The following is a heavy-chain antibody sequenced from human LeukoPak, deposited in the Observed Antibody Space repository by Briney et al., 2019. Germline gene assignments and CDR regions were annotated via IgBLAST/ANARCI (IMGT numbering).Heavy chain of an antibody. CDR2: FDPKDGET. Sequence: ASVKVSCKVSGYTLTELSMHWVRQAPGKGLEGMGGFDPKDGETIYAQKFQGRVTMTEDTSTDTAYMELSSLRSEDTAVYYCATPGGYCSSTSCYAFGYWGQGTLVTVSS. D-gene: IGHD2-2*01. CDR3: ATPGGYCSSTSCYAFGY. CDR1: GYTLTELS. V-gene: IGHV1-24*01. J-gene: IGHJ4*02.